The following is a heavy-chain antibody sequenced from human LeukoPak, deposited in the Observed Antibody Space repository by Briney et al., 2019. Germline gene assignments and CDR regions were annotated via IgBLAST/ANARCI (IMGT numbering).Heavy chain of an antibody. CDR1: GFTFGDYA. J-gene: IGHJ6*03. D-gene: IGHD3-3*01. CDR3: TRGDFWSGYWADYYYYYMDV. V-gene: IGHV3-49*04. CDR2: MRSIAYGGTT. Sequence: GGSLRLSCTASGFTFGDYAMSWVRQAPGKGLEWVGFMRSIAYGGTTEYAASVKGRFTISRDDSKSIAYLQMNSLKTEDTAVYYCTRGDFWSGYWADYYYYYMDVWGKGTTVTVSS.